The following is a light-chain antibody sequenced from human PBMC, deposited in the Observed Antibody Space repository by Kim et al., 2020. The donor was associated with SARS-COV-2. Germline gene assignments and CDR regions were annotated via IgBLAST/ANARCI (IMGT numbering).Light chain of an antibody. CDR3: NAFTTTSTFR. CDR2: DVN. Sequence: QSALTQPASVSGSPGQSITISCTGTDTDIGAFNYVSWYQHHPGKAPTLIISDVNKRPSGVSSRFSGSKSGYMAYLTISGLQAEDEADYYCNAFTTTSTFRIGGGTQLTVL. J-gene: IGLJ2*01. V-gene: IGLV2-14*03. CDR1: DTDIGAFNY.